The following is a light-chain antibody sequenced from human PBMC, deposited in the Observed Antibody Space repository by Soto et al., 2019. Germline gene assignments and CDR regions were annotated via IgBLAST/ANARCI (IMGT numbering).Light chain of an antibody. J-gene: IGLJ3*02. Sequence: QSSLTQPASVSGSPGQSITISCTGTNSDVGIYNYVSWYQQHPGKAPKILLYGVYIRPSGVSNRFSGSKSGNTASLTISGLQAEDEAHYYYSSHSRATLVVFGGGTKLTVL. V-gene: IGLV2-14*01. CDR1: NSDVGIYNY. CDR2: GVY. CDR3: SSHSRATLVV.